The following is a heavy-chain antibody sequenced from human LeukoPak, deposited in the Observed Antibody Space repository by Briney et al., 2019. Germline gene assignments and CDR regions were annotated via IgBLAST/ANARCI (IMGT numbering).Heavy chain of an antibody. D-gene: IGHD1-26*01. CDR3: ARDSLAIVGATKDYYYYYMDV. CDR1: GGSISSYY. V-gene: IGHV4-59*01. Sequence: SETLSLTCTVSGGSISSYYWSWIRQPPGTGLEWIGYIYYSGSTNYNPSLKSRVTISVDTSKNQFSLKLSSVTAADTAVYYCARDSLAIVGATKDYYYYYMDVWGKGTTVTVSS. CDR2: IYYSGST. J-gene: IGHJ6*03.